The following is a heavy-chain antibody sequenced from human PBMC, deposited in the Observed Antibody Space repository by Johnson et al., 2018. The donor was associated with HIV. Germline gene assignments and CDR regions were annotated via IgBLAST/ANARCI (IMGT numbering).Heavy chain of an antibody. V-gene: IGHV3-21*04. CDR1: GFTFSRCG. J-gene: IGHJ3*02. Sequence: VQLVESGGGVVQPGTSLRLSCAASGFTFSRCGMHWVRQAPGKGLEWVSAISGSGGSTYYADSVKGRFTISRDNAKNSLYLQMNSLKAEDTALYYCARERAGWGLLDAFDIWGQGTMVTVSS. CDR3: ARERAGWGLLDAFDI. CDR2: ISGSGGST. D-gene: IGHD3-16*01.